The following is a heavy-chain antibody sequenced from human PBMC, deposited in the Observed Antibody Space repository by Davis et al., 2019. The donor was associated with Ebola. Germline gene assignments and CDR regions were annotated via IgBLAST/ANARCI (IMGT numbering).Heavy chain of an antibody. CDR3: VVRDERALGY. J-gene: IGHJ4*02. CDR2: IKQDGSEK. CDR1: GFTVSSNY. D-gene: IGHD2-8*01. V-gene: IGHV3-7*01. Sequence: GGSLRLSCAASGFTVSSNYMSWVRQAPGKGLEWVANIKQDGSEKYYVDSVKGRFTISRENAKNSLNLQMNSLRVEDTAVYYCVVRDERALGYWGQGTLVTVSS.